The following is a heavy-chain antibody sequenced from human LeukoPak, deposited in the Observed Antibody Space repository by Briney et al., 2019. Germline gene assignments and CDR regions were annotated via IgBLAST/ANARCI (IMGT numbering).Heavy chain of an antibody. CDR2: ISYDGSNK. J-gene: IGHJ4*02. V-gene: IGHV3-30*04. Sequence: TGRSLRLSCAASGFTFSSYAMHWVRQAPGKGLEWVAVISYDGSNKYYADSVKGRFTISRDNSKNTLYLQMNSLRAEDTAVYYCARGTYSTYYYDSSGYYLFDYWGQGTLVTVSS. CDR1: GFTFSSYA. CDR3: ARGTYSTYYYDSSGYYLFDY. D-gene: IGHD3-22*01.